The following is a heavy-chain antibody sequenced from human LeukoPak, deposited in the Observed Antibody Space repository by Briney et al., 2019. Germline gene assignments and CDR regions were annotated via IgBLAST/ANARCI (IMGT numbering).Heavy chain of an antibody. CDR1: GGSISSGDYY. CDR2: IYYSGST. J-gene: IGHJ4*02. Sequence: SETLSLTCTVSGGSISSGDYYWSWIRQPPGKGLEWIGYIYYSGSTYYNPSLKSRVTISVDTSKNQFSLKLSSVTAADTAVYYCARVTMIVVVLDYWGQGTLVTVSS. V-gene: IGHV4-30-4*01. D-gene: IGHD3-22*01. CDR3: ARVTMIVVVLDY.